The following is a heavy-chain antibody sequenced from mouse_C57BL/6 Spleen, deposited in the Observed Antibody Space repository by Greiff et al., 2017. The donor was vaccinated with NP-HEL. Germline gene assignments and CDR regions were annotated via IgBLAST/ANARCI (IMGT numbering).Heavy chain of an antibody. CDR1: GYSFTSYY. CDR3: ARWDYSNYVFAY. V-gene: IGHV1-66*01. CDR2: IYPGSGNT. D-gene: IGHD2-5*01. J-gene: IGHJ3*01. Sequence: VHLVESGPELVKPGASVKISCKASGYSFTSYYIHWVKQRPGQGLEWIGWIYPGSGNTKYNEKFKGKATLTADTSSSTAYMQLSSLTSEDSAVYYCARWDYSNYVFAYWGQGTLVTVSA.